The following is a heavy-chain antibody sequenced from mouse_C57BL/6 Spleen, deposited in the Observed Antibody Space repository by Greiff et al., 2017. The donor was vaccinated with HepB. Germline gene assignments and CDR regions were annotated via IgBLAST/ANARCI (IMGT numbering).Heavy chain of an antibody. J-gene: IGHJ2*01. D-gene: IGHD2-2*01. V-gene: IGHV3-6*01. CDR1: GYSITSGYY. CDR3: ARFGGYDFDY. Sequence: EVQLVESGPGLVKPSQSLSLTCSVTGYSITSGYYWNWIRQFPGNKLEWMGYISYDGSNNYNPSLKYRISITRDTSKNQFFLKLNSVTTEDTATYYCARFGGYDFDYWGQGTTLTVSS. CDR2: ISYDGSN.